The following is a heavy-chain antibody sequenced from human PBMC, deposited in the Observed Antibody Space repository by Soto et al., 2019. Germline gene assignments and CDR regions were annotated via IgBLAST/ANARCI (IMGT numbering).Heavy chain of an antibody. Sequence: EVQLVESGGGLVKPGGSLRLSCAASGFTFSSYSMNWVRQAPGKGLEWVSSISSSSSYIYYADSVKGRFTISRDNAQNSLYLQMNSLRAEDTAVYYCARGNWNYGDAFDIWGQGTMVTVSS. CDR1: GFTFSSYS. D-gene: IGHD1-7*01. CDR2: ISSSSSYI. V-gene: IGHV3-21*01. J-gene: IGHJ3*02. CDR3: ARGNWNYGDAFDI.